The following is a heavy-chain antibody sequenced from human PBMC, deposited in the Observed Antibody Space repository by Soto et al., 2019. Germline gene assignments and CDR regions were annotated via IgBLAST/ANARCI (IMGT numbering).Heavy chain of an antibody. D-gene: IGHD3-22*01. CDR3: ARDSNSSGYYADFDY. CDR1: GFTFTSNA. J-gene: IGHJ4*02. V-gene: IGHV3-30-3*01. Sequence: PGGSLRLSCAASGFTFTSNAIHWVRQAPGKGLEWVAVISYDGSNKFYADSVKGRFTVSRDNSKNTLYLQMNSLRAEDTSVYYCARDSNSSGYYADFDYWGQGTLVTVSS. CDR2: ISYDGSNK.